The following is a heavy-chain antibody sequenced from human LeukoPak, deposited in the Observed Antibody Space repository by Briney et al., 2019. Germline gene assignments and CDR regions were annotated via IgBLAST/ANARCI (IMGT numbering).Heavy chain of an antibody. CDR2: IYYSGYT. CDR3: ARGRVRGGGRAEYFQH. D-gene: IGHD2-15*01. CDR1: GGSISSYY. V-gene: IGHV4-59*12. J-gene: IGHJ1*01. Sequence: SETLSLTCTVSGGSISSYYWSWIRQPPGKGLEWIGDIYYSGYTNYNPSLKSRVTISVDTSKNQFSLKLSSVTAADTAVYYCARGRVRGGGRAEYFQHWGQGTLVTVSS.